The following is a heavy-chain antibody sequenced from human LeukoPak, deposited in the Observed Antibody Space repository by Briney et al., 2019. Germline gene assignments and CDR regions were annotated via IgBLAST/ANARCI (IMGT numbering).Heavy chain of an antibody. Sequence: GGSLRLSCAASGFTFSSYAMSWVRQAPGKGLEWVSVIYSGGSTYYADSVKGRFTISRDNSKNTLYLQMNSLRAEDTAVYYCASGYYYDSSGYYLDYWGQGTLVTVSS. CDR2: IYSGGST. D-gene: IGHD3-22*01. J-gene: IGHJ4*02. CDR3: ASGYYYDSSGYYLDY. CDR1: GFTFSSYA. V-gene: IGHV3-66*01.